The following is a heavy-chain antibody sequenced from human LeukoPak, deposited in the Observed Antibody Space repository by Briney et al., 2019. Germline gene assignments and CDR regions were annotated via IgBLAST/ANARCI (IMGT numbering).Heavy chain of an antibody. CDR2: INCNGGST. CDR3: TRRLDYGDYVGAMDV. Sequence: GGSLRLSCAASGFTFDNYGMSWVCQAPGKGLEWVSGINCNGGSTGYADSVKGRFTISRDNAKNSLYLQMNSLETEDTAVYYCTRRLDYGDYVGAMDVWGQGTTVTVSS. J-gene: IGHJ6*02. D-gene: IGHD4-17*01. V-gene: IGHV3-20*04. CDR1: GFTFDNYG.